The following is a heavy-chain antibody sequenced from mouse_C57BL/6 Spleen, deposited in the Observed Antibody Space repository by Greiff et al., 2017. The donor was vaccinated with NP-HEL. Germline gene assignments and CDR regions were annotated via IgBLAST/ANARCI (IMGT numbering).Heavy chain of an antibody. CDR3: ARHAHYSNYVGGAMDY. J-gene: IGHJ4*01. Sequence: QVQLKESGPGLVAPSQSLSITCTVSGFSLTSYGVHWVRQPPGKGLEWLVVIWSDGSTTYNSALKSRLSISKDNSKSQVFLKMNSLQTDDTAMYYCARHAHYSNYVGGAMDYWGQGTSVTVSS. CDR1: GFSLTSYG. V-gene: IGHV2-6-1*01. CDR2: IWSDGST. D-gene: IGHD2-5*01.